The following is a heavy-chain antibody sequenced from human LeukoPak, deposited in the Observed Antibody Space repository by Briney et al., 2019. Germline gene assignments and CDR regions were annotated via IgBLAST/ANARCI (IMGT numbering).Heavy chain of an antibody. CDR2: IRFDGSDE. CDR1: EFTFNSYG. Sequence: GGSLRLSCTASEFTFNSYGMHWVRQAPGKGLEWVAFIRFDGSDEHYADSVKGRFTISRDNSKNTLNLQMNSLRAEDTAVYYCAKDRRGSCNAGSCYCCDYWGRGALVTVSS. CDR3: AKDRRGSCNAGSCYCCDY. V-gene: IGHV3-30*02. D-gene: IGHD2-15*01. J-gene: IGHJ4*02.